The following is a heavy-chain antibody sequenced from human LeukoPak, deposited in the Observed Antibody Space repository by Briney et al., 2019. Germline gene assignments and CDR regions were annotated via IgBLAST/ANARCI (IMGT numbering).Heavy chain of an antibody. V-gene: IGHV3-23*01. CDR3: AKDLTQWSKHYNYYMDV. CDR2: IGGSGGST. CDR1: GFTFINYG. J-gene: IGHJ6*03. D-gene: IGHD6-19*01. Sequence: PGGSLRLSCAASGFTFINYGMSWVRQAPGKGLEWVSAIGGSGGSTYYADSVKGRFTISRDNSKNTLYLQLNSLRGEDTAVYYCAKDLTQWSKHYNYYMDVWGKGTTVTISS.